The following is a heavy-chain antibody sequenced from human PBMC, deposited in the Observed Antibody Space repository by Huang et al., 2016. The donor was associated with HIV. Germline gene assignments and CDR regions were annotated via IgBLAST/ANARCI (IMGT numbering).Heavy chain of an antibody. Sequence: QVHLQQWGAGLLKPSETLSLTCAVYGGSFNGYYWSWIRTPPGKGLEWIGEINHSRSTNDNPSLKSRVTVSVDTSKNQFSLKLRSVTAADTAVYYCARAGRGVISMVRGVINYFDYWGQGTLVTVSS. V-gene: IGHV4-34*01. CDR1: GGSFNGYY. CDR3: ARAGRGVISMVRGVINYFDY. J-gene: IGHJ4*02. D-gene: IGHD3-10*01. CDR2: INHSRST.